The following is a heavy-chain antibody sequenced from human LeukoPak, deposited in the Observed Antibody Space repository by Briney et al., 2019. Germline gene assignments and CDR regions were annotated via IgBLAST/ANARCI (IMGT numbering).Heavy chain of an antibody. CDR3: AKGITILDY. V-gene: IGHV3-23*01. D-gene: IGHD3-3*01. CDR2: ISGSGGST. Sequence: GGSLRLSCAASGFTFSGYAMSWVRQAPGEGVEWVSAISGSGGSTYYADSVKSRFTISRDNSKNTLYLQMNSLRAEDTAVYYCAKGITILDYWGQGTLVTVSS. J-gene: IGHJ4*02. CDR1: GFTFSGYA.